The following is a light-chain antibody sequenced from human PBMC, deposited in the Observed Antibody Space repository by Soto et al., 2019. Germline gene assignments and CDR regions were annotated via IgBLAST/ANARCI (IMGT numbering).Light chain of an antibody. CDR2: GAS. V-gene: IGKV3-15*01. CDR3: QQYNKWPPYT. J-gene: IGKJ2*01. Sequence: EIVMTQSPATLSVSPGERATLSCRASQGVSSNLAWYQQKPGQAPRLLIYGASTRATGIPARFSGSGSGPEFTLSISSLQSEDFALYSCQQYNKWPPYTFGQGTKLEIK. CDR1: QGVSSN.